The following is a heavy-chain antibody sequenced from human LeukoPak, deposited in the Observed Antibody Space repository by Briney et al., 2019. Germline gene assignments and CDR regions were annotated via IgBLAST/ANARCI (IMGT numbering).Heavy chain of an antibody. CDR3: ARELSPGGYAKGY. V-gene: IGHV1-2*02. D-gene: IGHD5-18*01. Sequence: ASVKVSCKASGYTFTGYYMNWVRQAPGQGLEWMGWINPNSGGTNYAQKFQGRVIMTMDTSISTAYLELSRLRSDDTAVYYCARELSPGGYAKGYWGQGTLVTVSS. J-gene: IGHJ4*02. CDR1: GYTFTGYY. CDR2: INPNSGGT.